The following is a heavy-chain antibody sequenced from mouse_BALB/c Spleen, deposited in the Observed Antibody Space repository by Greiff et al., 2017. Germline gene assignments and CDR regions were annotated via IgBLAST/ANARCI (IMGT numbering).Heavy chain of an antibody. CDR2: ISNGGGST. D-gene: IGHD1-2*01. CDR1: GFTFSSYT. CDR3: ARWGGNYGYDYAMDY. V-gene: IGHV5-12-2*01. J-gene: IGHJ4*01. Sequence: EVKVVESGGGLVQPGGSLKLSCAASGFTFSSYTMSWVRQTPEKRLEWVAYISNGGGSTYYPDTVKGRFTISRDNAKNTLYLQMSSLKSEDTAMYYCARWGGNYGYDYAMDYWGQGTSVTVSS.